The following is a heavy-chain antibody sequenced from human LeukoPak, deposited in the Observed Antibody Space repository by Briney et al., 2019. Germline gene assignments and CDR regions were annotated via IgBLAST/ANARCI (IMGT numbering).Heavy chain of an antibody. CDR3: ARALLTTEVFDY. Sequence: PGRSLRLSCAASGFTFSSYALHWVRPAPGKGLEWVAVISYDGSNKYYADSVKGRFTISRDNSKNTLYLQMNSLRAEDTAVYYCARALLTTEVFDYWGQGTLVTVSS. V-gene: IGHV3-30-3*01. J-gene: IGHJ4*02. CDR2: ISYDGSNK. D-gene: IGHD3-10*01. CDR1: GFTFSSYA.